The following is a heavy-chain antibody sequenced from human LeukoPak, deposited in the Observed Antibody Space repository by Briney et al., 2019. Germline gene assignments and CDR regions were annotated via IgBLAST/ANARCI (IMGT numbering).Heavy chain of an antibody. CDR1: GGTFSSYA. V-gene: IGHV1-69*04. CDR3: ARENYGVYEPHRDY. CDR2: IIPIFGIA. Sequence: ASVKVSCKASGGTFSSYAISWVRQAPGQGLEWMGRIIPIFGIANYAQKFQGRVAITADKSTSTAYMELSSLRSEDTAVYYCARENYGVYEPHRDYWGQGTLVTVSS. D-gene: IGHD4-17*01. J-gene: IGHJ4*02.